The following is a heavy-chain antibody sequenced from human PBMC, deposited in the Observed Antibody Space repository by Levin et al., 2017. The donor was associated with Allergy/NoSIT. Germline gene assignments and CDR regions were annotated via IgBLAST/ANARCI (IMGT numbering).Heavy chain of an antibody. V-gene: IGHV3-7*04. CDR1: GFTFSSYW. CDR2: IKQDGSEK. Sequence: GESLKISCAASGFTFSSYWMSWVRQAPGKGLEWVANIKQDGSEKYYVDSVKGRFTISRDNAKNSLYLQMNSLRAEDTAVYYCARETKYYDILTGWDYWGQGTLVTVSS. CDR3: ARETKYYDILTGWDY. J-gene: IGHJ4*02. D-gene: IGHD3-9*01.